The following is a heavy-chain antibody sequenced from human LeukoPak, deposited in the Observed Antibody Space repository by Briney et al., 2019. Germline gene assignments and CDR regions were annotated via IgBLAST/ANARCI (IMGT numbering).Heavy chain of an antibody. D-gene: IGHD3-3*01. CDR3: ARDSYYDFWSGYYTFDY. J-gene: IGHJ4*02. V-gene: IGHV3-21*01. CDR1: GFTFSDYN. CDR2: ISSSSTYI. Sequence: GGSLRLSCAASGFTFSDYNMNWIRQGPGKGLEWVSSISSSSTYIYYAESLQGRFTISRDNAKNSLYLQMNSLRDEDTAVYYCARDSYYDFWSGYYTFDYWGQGTLVTVSS.